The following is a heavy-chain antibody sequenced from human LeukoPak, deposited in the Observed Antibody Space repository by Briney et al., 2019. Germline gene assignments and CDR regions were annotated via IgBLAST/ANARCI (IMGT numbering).Heavy chain of an antibody. CDR3: AKKVAGNVRDVFDI. D-gene: IGHD2-8*01. CDR1: GFTFKSYG. J-gene: IGHJ3*02. Sequence: GGSLRLSCTASGFTFKSYGMHWVRQAPGKGLEWVAYIRYDASVTYYEDSVKGRFTVSRDNSKNTLNLQMNSLRAEDTAVYYCAKKVAGNVRDVFDIWGQGTMVTVSS. CDR2: IRYDASVT. V-gene: IGHV3-30*02.